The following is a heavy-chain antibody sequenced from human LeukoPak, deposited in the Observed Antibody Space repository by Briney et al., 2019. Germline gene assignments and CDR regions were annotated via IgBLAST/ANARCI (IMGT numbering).Heavy chain of an antibody. D-gene: IGHD3-10*01. CDR2: IDTSGTYI. Sequence: GGSLRLSCAASGFTFSSYSMNWVRQAPGKGLEWVSFIDTSGTYIYYGDSMKGRFSISRDNAKNSLSLQMNGLRAEDTAVYYCARGRSITLLRGVAMSDGFDIWGQGTMDTVSS. CDR3: ARGRSITLLRGVAMSDGFDI. J-gene: IGHJ3*02. V-gene: IGHV3-21*01. CDR1: GFTFSSYS.